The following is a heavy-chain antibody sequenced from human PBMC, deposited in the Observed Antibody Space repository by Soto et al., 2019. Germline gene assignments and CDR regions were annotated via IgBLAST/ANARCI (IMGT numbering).Heavy chain of an antibody. CDR1: GGSFGTSY. CDR3: ASVTRFPDAFDL. Sequence: QVHLQQWGAGLLKPSETLSLTCGVYGGSFGTSYWAWIRQSPEKGLEWIGEINHNGDSNYNPSLKMPVTLSLDISETQCSLKLTPVAAADTAVYYCASVTRFPDAFDLWGRGTPASVSS. V-gene: IGHV4-34*01. CDR2: INHNGDS. J-gene: IGHJ3*01.